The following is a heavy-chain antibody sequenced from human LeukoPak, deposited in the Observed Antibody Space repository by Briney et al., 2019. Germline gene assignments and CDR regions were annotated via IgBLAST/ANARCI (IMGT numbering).Heavy chain of an antibody. D-gene: IGHD3-22*01. Sequence: ASVKVSCKASGYTFTSYAMRWVRQAPGQRLEWMGWINAGNGNTKYSQKFQGRVTITRDTSASTAYMELSSLRSEDTAVYYCARSSTRDSSGYYYDFGRPHRDFDYWGQGTLVTVSS. V-gene: IGHV1-3*01. CDR2: INAGNGNT. CDR1: GYTFTSYA. CDR3: ARSSTRDSSGYYYDFGRPHRDFDY. J-gene: IGHJ4*02.